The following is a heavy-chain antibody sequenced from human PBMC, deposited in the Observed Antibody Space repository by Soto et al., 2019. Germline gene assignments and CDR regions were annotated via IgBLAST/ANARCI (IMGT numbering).Heavy chain of an antibody. V-gene: IGHV3-30-3*01. J-gene: IGHJ4*02. CDR2: ISYDGSNK. CDR3: SNIVATEGVDY. Sequence: GGSLRLSCAASGFTFSSYAMHWVRQAPGKGLEWVAVISYDGSNKYYADSVKGRFTISRDNSKNTLYLQMNSLRAEDTAVYYCSNIVATEGVDYWGQGTLVNVS. CDR1: GFTFSSYA. D-gene: IGHD5-12*01.